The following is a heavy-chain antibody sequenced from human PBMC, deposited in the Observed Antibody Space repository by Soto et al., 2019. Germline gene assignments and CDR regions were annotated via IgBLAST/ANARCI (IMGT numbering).Heavy chain of an antibody. V-gene: IGHV3-23*01. Sequence: VQLLESGGGLVQPGGSLRLSFAASGFTFSGSAMTWVRPAPGKWLEYVSSITSSGSEVFHAASVKGRFTMSRDNSKNMLYLQMNSLRAEDTAVYYCAKEGYDSGWYWDSWGQGSLVTVSS. D-gene: IGHD6-19*01. CDR2: ITSSGSEV. CDR3: AKEGYDSGWYWDS. J-gene: IGHJ4*02. CDR1: GFTFSGSA.